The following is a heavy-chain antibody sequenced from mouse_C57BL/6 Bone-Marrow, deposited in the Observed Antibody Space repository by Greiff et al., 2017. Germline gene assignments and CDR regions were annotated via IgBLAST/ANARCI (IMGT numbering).Heavy chain of an antibody. J-gene: IGHJ1*03. Sequence: DVKLVESGGDLVKPGGSLKLSCAASGFTFSSYGMSWVRQTPDKRLEWVATISSGGSYTYYPDSVKGRFTLSRDNAKNTLYLQMSSLKSEDTAMYYCARRGYYGSIFYWYFDVWGTGTTVTVSS. CDR1: GFTFSSYG. V-gene: IGHV5-6*02. CDR3: ARRGYYGSIFYWYFDV. CDR2: ISSGGSYT. D-gene: IGHD1-1*01.